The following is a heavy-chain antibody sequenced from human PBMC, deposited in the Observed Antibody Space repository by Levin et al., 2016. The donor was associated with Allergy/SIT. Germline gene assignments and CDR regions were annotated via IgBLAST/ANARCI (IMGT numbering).Heavy chain of an antibody. D-gene: IGHD1-26*01. CDR3: AREGGSYENWFRP. J-gene: IGHJ5*02. CDR2: IIPIFGTA. Sequence: SVKVSCKASGGTFSSYAISWVRQAPGQGLEWMGGIIPIFGTANYAQKFQGRVTITADKSTSTAYMELSSLRSEDTAVYYCAREGGSYENWFRPLGPGNPGHRLL. CDR1: GGTFSSYA. V-gene: IGHV1-69*06.